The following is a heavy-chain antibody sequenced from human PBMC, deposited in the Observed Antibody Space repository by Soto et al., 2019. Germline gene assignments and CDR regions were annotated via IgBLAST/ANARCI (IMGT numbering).Heavy chain of an antibody. J-gene: IGHJ6*04. CDR2: IDNAGTDS. D-gene: IGHD3-10*01. CDR1: GFTLSGRS. CDR3: ARGWFGPDV. V-gene: IGHV3-74*01. Sequence: EVQLVESGGGLVQPGGSLRLSCAASGFTLSGRSMHWVRQPQGKGLVWVSGIDNAGTDSTYADSVKGRFTSSRDNAKNMLYLQMNSLRVEDTAVYYCARGWFGPDVWGKGTTVTVSS.